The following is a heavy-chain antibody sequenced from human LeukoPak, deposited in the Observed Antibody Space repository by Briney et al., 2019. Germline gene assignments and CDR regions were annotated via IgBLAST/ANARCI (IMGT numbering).Heavy chain of an antibody. CDR3: ARVADSSGYYEYYFDY. J-gene: IGHJ4*02. D-gene: IGHD3-22*01. V-gene: IGHV4-4*07. CDR2: IYTSGST. CDR1: GGSISSYC. Sequence: SETLSLTCTVSGGSISSYCWSWIRQPAGKGLEWIGRIYTSGSTNYNPSLKSRVTMSVDTSKNQFSLKLSSVTAADTAVYYCARVADSSGYYEYYFDYWGQGTLVTVSS.